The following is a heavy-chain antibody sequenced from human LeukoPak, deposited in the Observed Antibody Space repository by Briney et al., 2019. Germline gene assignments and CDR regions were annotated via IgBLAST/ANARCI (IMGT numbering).Heavy chain of an antibody. CDR2: IYYSGST. Sequence: SSETLSLTCTVSGGSISSGGYYWRWIRQHPGTGLEWIGYIYYSGSTYYNPSLRSRVTISVDTSKNQFSLKLSSVTAADTAVYYCARETEAGPGGNWFDPWGQGTLVTVSS. D-gene: IGHD2-15*01. V-gene: IGHV4-31*03. CDR3: ARETEAGPGGNWFDP. CDR1: GGSISSGGYY. J-gene: IGHJ5*02.